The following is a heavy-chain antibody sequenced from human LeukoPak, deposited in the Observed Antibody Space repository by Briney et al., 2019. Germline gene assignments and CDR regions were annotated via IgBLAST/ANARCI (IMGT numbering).Heavy chain of an antibody. CDR2: ISGNGGST. CDR3: AKDLRVIVVTYYMDV. Sequence: GGSLRLSCAASGFTFNSYAMTWVRQAPGRGLEWVSSISGNGGSTYYTDSVKGRFTISRDNSKNTLYLQMNSLRAEDTAAYYCAKDLRVIVVTYYMDVWGKGTTVTVSS. V-gene: IGHV3-23*01. J-gene: IGHJ6*03. CDR1: GFTFNSYA. D-gene: IGHD2-2*01.